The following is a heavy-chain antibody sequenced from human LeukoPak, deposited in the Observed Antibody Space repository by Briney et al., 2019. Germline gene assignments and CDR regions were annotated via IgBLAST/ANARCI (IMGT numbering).Heavy chain of an antibody. V-gene: IGHV4-4*09. CDR3: ARGGKATVVTM. D-gene: IGHD4-23*01. J-gene: IGHJ4*02. CDR1: GDSINSHY. Sequence: SDTLSLTCTVSGDSINSHYWSWIRQPPGKGLEWIGFIYTIGSTNYNPSLKSRGTMSGDTSKNQVSLTLNSVTAADTAVYYCARGGKATVVTMWGQGILVTVSS. CDR2: IYTIGST.